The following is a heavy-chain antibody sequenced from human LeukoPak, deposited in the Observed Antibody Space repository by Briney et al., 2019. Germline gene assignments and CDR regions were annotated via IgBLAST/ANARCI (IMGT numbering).Heavy chain of an antibody. CDR2: ISGSGGST. J-gene: IGHJ4*02. Sequence: GGSLRLSCAASGFTFSSYAMSWVRQAPGKGLEWVSAISGSGGSTYYADSVKGRFTISRDNSKNTLYLQMNSLRAEDTAVYYCASTGLLWFGELSPFDYWGQGTLVTVSS. V-gene: IGHV3-23*01. CDR1: GFTFSSYA. CDR3: ASTGLLWFGELSPFDY. D-gene: IGHD3-10*01.